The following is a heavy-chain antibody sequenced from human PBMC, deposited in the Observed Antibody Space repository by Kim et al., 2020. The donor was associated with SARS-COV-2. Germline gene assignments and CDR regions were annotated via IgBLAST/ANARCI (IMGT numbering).Heavy chain of an antibody. J-gene: IGHJ4*02. CDR1: GGTFSSYA. CDR3: ARSDSGSYSYFDY. CDR2: IIPILGIA. Sequence: SVKVSCKASGGTFSSYAISWVRQAPGQGLEWMGRIIPILGIANYAQKFQGRVTITADKSTSTAYMELSSLRSEDTAVYYCARSDSGSYSYFDYWGQGTLVTVSS. V-gene: IGHV1-69*04. D-gene: IGHD1-26*01.